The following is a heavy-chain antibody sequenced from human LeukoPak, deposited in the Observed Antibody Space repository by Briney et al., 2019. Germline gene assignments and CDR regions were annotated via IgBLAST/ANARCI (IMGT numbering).Heavy chain of an antibody. D-gene: IGHD3-3*01. J-gene: IGHJ5*02. CDR3: ARETQRDFWSGFNWFDP. V-gene: IGHV3-7*01. CDR2: IKQDGSEK. Sequence: GGSLRLPCAASGFTFSSYWMSWVRQAPGKGLEWVANIKQDGSEKYYVDSVKGRFTISRDNAKNSLYLQMNSLRAEDTAVYYCARETQRDFWSGFNWFDPWGQGTLVTVSS. CDR1: GFTFSSYW.